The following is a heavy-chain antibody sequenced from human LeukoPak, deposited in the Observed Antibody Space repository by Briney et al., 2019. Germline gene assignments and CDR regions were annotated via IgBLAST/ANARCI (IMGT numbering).Heavy chain of an antibody. CDR1: GYTFTGYY. V-gene: IGHV1-2*07. Sequence: ASVKVSCKASGYTFTGYYMHWVRQAPGQGLEWMGWINPNSGGTNYAHKFQGRVTMTRDTSISTAYMELSRLRSDDTAVYYCARDLGTVTTNYFDYWGQGTLVTVSS. CDR3: ARDLGTVTTNYFDY. D-gene: IGHD4-11*01. J-gene: IGHJ4*02. CDR2: INPNSGGT.